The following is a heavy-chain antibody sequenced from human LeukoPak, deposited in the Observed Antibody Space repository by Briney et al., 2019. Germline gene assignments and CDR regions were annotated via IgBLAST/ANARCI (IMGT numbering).Heavy chain of an antibody. V-gene: IGHV1-69*05. D-gene: IGHD5-18*01. CDR3: ARDREQLSYLGAFDI. Sequence: SVKVSCKASGGTFSSYAISWVRQAPGQGLEWMGGIIPIFGTANYAQRFQGRVTITTDESTSTAYMELSSLRSEDTAVYYCARDREQLSYLGAFDIWGQGTMVTVSS. CDR2: IIPIFGTA. J-gene: IGHJ3*02. CDR1: GGTFSSYA.